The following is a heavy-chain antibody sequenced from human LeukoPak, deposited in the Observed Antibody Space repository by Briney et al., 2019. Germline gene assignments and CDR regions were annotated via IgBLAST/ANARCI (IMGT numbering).Heavy chain of an antibody. CDR2: IYYSGST. Sequence: PSETLSLTCTVSGGSISSYYWSWIRQPPGKGLEWIGYIYYSGSTNYNPSLKSRLTISVDPSKNQLSLKLSSVTAADTAVYYCARVGTDHMTTSGIDYWGQGTLVTVSS. J-gene: IGHJ4*02. CDR3: ARVGTDHMTTSGIDY. CDR1: GGSISSYY. D-gene: IGHD1-1*01. V-gene: IGHV4-59*12.